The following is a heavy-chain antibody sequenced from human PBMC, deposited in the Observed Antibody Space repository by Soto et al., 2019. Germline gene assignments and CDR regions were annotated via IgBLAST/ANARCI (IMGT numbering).Heavy chain of an antibody. J-gene: IGHJ4*02. CDR1: GGSFSGYY. Sequence: TLSLTCAVYGGSFSGYYWSWIRQPPGKGLEWIGEINHSGSTNYNPSLKSRVTISVDTSKNQFSLKLSSVTAADTAVYYCARRMITFGGVIAMGNYFDYWGQGTLVTVSS. CDR3: ARRMITFGGVIAMGNYFDY. CDR2: INHSGST. V-gene: IGHV4-34*01. D-gene: IGHD3-16*02.